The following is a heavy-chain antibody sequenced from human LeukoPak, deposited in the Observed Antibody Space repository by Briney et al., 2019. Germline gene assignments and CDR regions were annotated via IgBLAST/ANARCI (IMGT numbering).Heavy chain of an antibody. CDR1: GYTFTSYD. J-gene: IGHJ3*02. CDR3: AREWWELGGAFDI. V-gene: IGHV1-18*01. D-gene: IGHD4/OR15-4a*01. Sequence: EASVKVSCKASGYTFTSYDINWVRQATGQGLEWMGWISGYNDNANYAQNLQGRVTMTTDTSTTTAYMELRSLTSDDTAVYYCAREWWELGGAFDIWGQGTMVTVSS. CDR2: ISGYNDNA.